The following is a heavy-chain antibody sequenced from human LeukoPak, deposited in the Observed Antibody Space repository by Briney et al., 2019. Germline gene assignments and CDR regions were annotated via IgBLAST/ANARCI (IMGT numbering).Heavy chain of an antibody. V-gene: IGHV4-30-4*08. Sequence: KPSETLSLTCTVSGGSISSDGHYWSWIRQHPGKGLEWIGNIYYSGSTYYNPSLKSRVTISVDTSKNQFSLKLGSVTAADTAVYYCARVRPYGGSGSYAFDYWGQGTLVTVSS. CDR2: IYYSGST. CDR3: ARVRPYGGSGSYAFDY. D-gene: IGHD3-10*01. J-gene: IGHJ4*02. CDR1: GGSISSDGHY.